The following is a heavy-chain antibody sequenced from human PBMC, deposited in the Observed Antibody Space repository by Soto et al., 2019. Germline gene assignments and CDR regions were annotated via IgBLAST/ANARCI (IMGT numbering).Heavy chain of an antibody. CDR2: IYYSGST. J-gene: IGHJ4*02. Sequence: SETLSLTCTVSCGSISSYYWSWIRQPPGKGLEWIGYIYYSGSTNYNPSLKSRVTISVDTSKNQFSLKLSSVTAADTAVYYCARTPRRSTNYFDYWGQGTLVTVSS. V-gene: IGHV4-59*01. CDR3: ARTPRRSTNYFDY. CDR1: CGSISSYY. D-gene: IGHD1-1*01.